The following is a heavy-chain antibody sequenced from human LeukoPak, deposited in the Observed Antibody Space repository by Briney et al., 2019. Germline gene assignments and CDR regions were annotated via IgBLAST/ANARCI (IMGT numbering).Heavy chain of an antibody. Sequence: GASVKVSSKASGYTFTSYYMHWVRQAPGQGLEWMGIINPSGGSTSYAQKFQGRVTMTRDTSTSTVYMELSSLRSEDTAVCYCARGSPSKWELPNRNWFDPWGQGTLVTVSS. J-gene: IGHJ5*02. CDR2: INPSGGST. V-gene: IGHV1-46*01. CDR1: GYTFTSYY. CDR3: ARGSPSKWELPNRNWFDP. D-gene: IGHD1-26*01.